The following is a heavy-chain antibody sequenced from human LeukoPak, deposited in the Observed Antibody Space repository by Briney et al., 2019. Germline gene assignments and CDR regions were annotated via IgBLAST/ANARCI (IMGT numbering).Heavy chain of an antibody. D-gene: IGHD3-10*01. V-gene: IGHV3-73*01. CDR3: TGNYYGSGSYADFDY. CDR1: GSSFSGSA. J-gene: IGHJ4*02. Sequence: GGSLRLSCAASGSSFSGSALHWVRQASGKGLEWVGRMRSTANGYATAYAASVKGRFTISRDDSKNTAYLQMDSLKTEDTAVYYCTGNYYGSGSYADFDYWGQGTLVTVSS. CDR2: MRSTANGYAT.